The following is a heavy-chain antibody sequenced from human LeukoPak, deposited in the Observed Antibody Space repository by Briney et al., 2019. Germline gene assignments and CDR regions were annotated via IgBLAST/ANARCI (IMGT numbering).Heavy chain of an antibody. CDR3: ARGQYCSGGSCSVLFDYYYYYYMDV. V-gene: IGHV1-8*03. Sequence: RASVKVSCKASGSTFSSYDINWVRQATGQGLEWMGWMNPNSGNTGYAQKFQGRVTITRNTSISTAYMELSSLRSEDTAVYYCARGQYCSGGSCSVLFDYYYYYYMDVWGKGTTVTVSS. CDR2: MNPNSGNT. D-gene: IGHD2-15*01. J-gene: IGHJ6*03. CDR1: GSTFSSYD.